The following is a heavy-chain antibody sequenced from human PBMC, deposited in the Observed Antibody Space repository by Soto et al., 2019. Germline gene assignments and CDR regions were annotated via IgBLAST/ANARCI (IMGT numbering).Heavy chain of an antibody. CDR1: GFTVSSNY. J-gene: IGHJ6*02. CDR3: AGPSRGDYYYYGMDV. Sequence: GGSLRLSCAASGFTVSSNYMSWVRQAPGKGLEWVSVIYSGGSTYYADSVKGRFTISRDNSKNTLYLQMNSLRAEDTAVYYCAGPSRGDYYYYGMDVWGQGTTVTVSS. V-gene: IGHV3-53*01. CDR2: IYSGGST.